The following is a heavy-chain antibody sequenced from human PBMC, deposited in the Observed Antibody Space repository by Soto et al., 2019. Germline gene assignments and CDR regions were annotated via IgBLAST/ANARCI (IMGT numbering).Heavy chain of an antibody. D-gene: IGHD3-16*01. CDR3: AKDSTLGGWVGMDV. J-gene: IGHJ6*02. CDR1: GFTFDDYA. V-gene: IGHV3-9*01. Sequence: EVQLVESGGGLVQPCRSLRLACAASGFTFDDYAMHCVRQAPGKGLEWVSGISCHGGSIGYADFVKGRFTISRDNAKNSLYLQKNSLRAEETALYNCAKDSTLGGWVGMDVWCPGTTVTVSS. CDR2: ISCHGGSI.